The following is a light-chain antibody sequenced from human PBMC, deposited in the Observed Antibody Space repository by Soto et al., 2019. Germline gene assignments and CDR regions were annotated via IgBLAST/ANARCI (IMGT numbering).Light chain of an antibody. V-gene: IGKV3-15*01. CDR1: QSVTNN. Sequence: EIIITQSRATLCVSPGYKPTISCRASQSVTNNLAWYQQTTGQAPRLLIYAASARATGIPARFSGSGSGTEFTLTISSLQSEDFADYYCQQFNNWPLTFGGGTKVEIK. CDR3: QQFNNWPLT. J-gene: IGKJ4*01. CDR2: AAS.